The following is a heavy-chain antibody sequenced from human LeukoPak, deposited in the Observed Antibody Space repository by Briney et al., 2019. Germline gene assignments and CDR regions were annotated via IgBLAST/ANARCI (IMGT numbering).Heavy chain of an antibody. CDR1: TGSVNSGVYY. CDR2: IHSSGDS. V-gene: IGHV4-39*01. D-gene: IGHD3-22*01. CDR3: AKHEGSYYDKSGYTFDF. J-gene: IGHJ4*02. Sequence: SETLSLTCSVSTGSVNSGVYYWGWVRQPPGKGLEWIGSIHSSGDSYCNPSLKSRVTLSVDTSKNQFSLKLSSVTAADRAVYYCAKHEGSYYDKSGYTFDFWGLGTLVTVSS.